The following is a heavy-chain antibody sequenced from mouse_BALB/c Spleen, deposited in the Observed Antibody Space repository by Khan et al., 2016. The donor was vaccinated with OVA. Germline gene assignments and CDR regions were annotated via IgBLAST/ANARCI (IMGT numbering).Heavy chain of an antibody. CDR2: ISYSGGT. V-gene: IGHV3-2*02. J-gene: IGHJ2*01. D-gene: IGHD1-1*01. Sequence: QLEESGPGLVKPSQSLSLTYTVTGYSITSGYAWNWIRQFPGNKLEWMGYISYSGGTSYNPSLKSRISITRDTSKNQFFLQLNSVTTEDTATYYCARGNYYGYYFDYWGQGTPLTVSS. CDR1: GYSITSGYA. CDR3: ARGNYYGYYFDY.